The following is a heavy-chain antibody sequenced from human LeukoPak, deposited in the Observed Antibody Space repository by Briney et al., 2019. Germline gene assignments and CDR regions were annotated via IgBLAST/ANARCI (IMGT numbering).Heavy chain of an antibody. J-gene: IGHJ2*01. Sequence: PSETLSLTCTVSGGSISSYYWSWIRQPAGKGLEWIGRIYTSGSTNYNPSLKSRVSMSVDTSKNQFSLKLSSVTAADTAVYYCARVLGLPSPLAFDLWGRGTLVTVSS. V-gene: IGHV4-4*07. D-gene: IGHD6-13*01. CDR1: GGSISSYY. CDR3: ARVLGLPSPLAFDL. CDR2: IYTSGST.